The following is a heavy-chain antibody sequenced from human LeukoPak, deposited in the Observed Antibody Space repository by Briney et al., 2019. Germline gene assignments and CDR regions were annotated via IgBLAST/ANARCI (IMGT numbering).Heavy chain of an antibody. CDR3: ARESYDSHLDAFDI. D-gene: IGHD3-3*01. V-gene: IGHV1-69*13. CDR1: GGTFSSYA. Sequence: SVKVSCKASGGTFSSYAISWVRQAPGQGLEWMGGIIPIFGTANYAQKFQGRVTITADESTSTAYMELSSLRSEDPAVYYCARESYDSHLDAFDIWGQGTMVTVSS. CDR2: IIPIFGTA. J-gene: IGHJ3*02.